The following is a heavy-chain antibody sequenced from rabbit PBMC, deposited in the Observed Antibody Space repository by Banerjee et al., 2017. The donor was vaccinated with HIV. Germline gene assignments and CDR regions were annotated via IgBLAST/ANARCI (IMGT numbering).Heavy chain of an antibody. CDR2: IKTGSGST. J-gene: IGHJ4*01. Sequence: QSLEESGGDLVKPGASLTLTCTASGFSFSSSYYMCWVRQAPGKGLEWIACIKTGSGSTYYANWVNGRFTISSDNAQNTVFLQMTSLTASDTATYFCARADVYGYAGYAYAPYNWWGPGTLVTV. CDR1: GFSFSSSYY. D-gene: IGHD6-1*01. CDR3: ARADVYGYAGYAYAPYNW. V-gene: IGHV1S40*01.